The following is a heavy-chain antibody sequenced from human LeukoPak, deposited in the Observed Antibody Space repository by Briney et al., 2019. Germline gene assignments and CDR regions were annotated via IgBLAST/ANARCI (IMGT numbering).Heavy chain of an antibody. Sequence: KTSQTLSLTCAISGDSVSSNSAAWNWIRQSPSRGLEWLGRTYYRSKWYNDYAVFVKSRITINPDTSKNQFSLQLNSVTPEDTAVYYCARDNEPSFAPQPLAFDPWGQGTLVTVSS. CDR2: TYYRSKWYN. V-gene: IGHV6-1*01. CDR3: ARDNEPSFAPQPLAFDP. CDR1: GDSVSSNSAA. J-gene: IGHJ5*02. D-gene: IGHD1-1*01.